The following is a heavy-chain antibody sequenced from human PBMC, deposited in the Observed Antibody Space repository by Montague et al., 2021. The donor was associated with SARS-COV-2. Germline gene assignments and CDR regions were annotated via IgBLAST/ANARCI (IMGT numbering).Heavy chain of an antibody. D-gene: IGHD5-24*01. CDR1: GFSLSTSVMS. V-gene: IGHV2-70*17. CDR3: ARCRDGYKSGHYFDY. J-gene: IGHJ4*02. CDR2: IDWDDYE. Sequence: PALVKPTQTLTLTCTFSGFSLSTSVMSVSWVRQPPGKALEWLARIDWDDYEFYSTSLKTRLTISKDTSKNQEVLTMTNMDPVDTATYHCARCRDGYKSGHYFDYWGQGTLVTVSS.